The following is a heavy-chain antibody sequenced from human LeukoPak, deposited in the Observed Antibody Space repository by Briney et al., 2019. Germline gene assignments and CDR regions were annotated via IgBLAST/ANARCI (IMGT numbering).Heavy chain of an antibody. Sequence: AGGSLRLSCAASGFTFSSYSMNWVRQAPGKGLEWVSYIGWSSNIYYADSVKGRFTISRDNAKNSLYPQMNSLREEDTALYYCARDSAYAFDIWGQGTKVTVSS. CDR3: ARDSAYAFDI. CDR1: GFTFSSYS. D-gene: IGHD1-26*01. V-gene: IGHV3-48*02. CDR2: IGWSSNI. J-gene: IGHJ3*02.